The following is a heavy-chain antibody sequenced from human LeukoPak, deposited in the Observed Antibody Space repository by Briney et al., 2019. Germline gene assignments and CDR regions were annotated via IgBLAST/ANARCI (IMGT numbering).Heavy chain of an antibody. Sequence: SETLSLTCTVSGGSISNYYWSWIRQPPGKGLECIGYIYYSGSTYYNPSLKSRVTISVDTSKNQFSLKLSSVTAADTAVYYCARVFYDSSGYYHYYYGMDVWGQGTTVTVSS. CDR2: IYYSGST. J-gene: IGHJ6*02. CDR1: GGSISNYY. V-gene: IGHV4-59*12. D-gene: IGHD3-22*01. CDR3: ARVFYDSSGYYHYYYGMDV.